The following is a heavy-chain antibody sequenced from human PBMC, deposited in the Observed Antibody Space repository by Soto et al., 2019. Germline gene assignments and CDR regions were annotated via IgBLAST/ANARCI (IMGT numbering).Heavy chain of an antibody. Sequence: SETLSLTCAVYGGSFSGYYWSWIRQPPGKGLEWIGEINHSGSTNYNPSLKSRVTISVDTSKNQFSLKLSSVTAADTAVYYCARRRYDYVWGSYRPLDYWGQGTLVTVSS. V-gene: IGHV4-34*01. D-gene: IGHD3-16*02. CDR1: GGSFSGYY. CDR2: INHSGST. CDR3: ARRRYDYVWGSYRPLDY. J-gene: IGHJ4*02.